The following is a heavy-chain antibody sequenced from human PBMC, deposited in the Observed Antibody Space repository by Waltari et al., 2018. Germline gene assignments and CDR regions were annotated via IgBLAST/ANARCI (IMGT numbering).Heavy chain of an antibody. Sequence: QVQLQESGPGLVKPSETLSLTCTVSGGSISSYYWSWIRQPPGKGLEWIGYIYYSGSTNYNPSLKSRVTISVDTSKNQFSLKLSSVTAADTAMYYCARWYYYDSSGYSDYYGMDVWGQGTTVTVSS. CDR1: GGSISSYY. CDR3: ARWYYYDSSGYSDYYGMDV. J-gene: IGHJ6*02. V-gene: IGHV4-59*01. CDR2: IYYSGST. D-gene: IGHD3-22*01.